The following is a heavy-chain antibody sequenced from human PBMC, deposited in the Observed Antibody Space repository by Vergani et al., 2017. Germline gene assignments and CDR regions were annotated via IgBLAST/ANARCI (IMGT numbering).Heavy chain of an antibody. V-gene: IGHV4-59*03. D-gene: IGHD2/OR15-2a*01. CDR3: ARVDTQVPSTSHFYYMDV. J-gene: IGHJ6*03. Sequence: QVQLQESGPGLVKPSETLSLTCTVSGGSISSYYWSWIRQPPGKGLEWIGYIHYSGSTNYNPSLKSRVTISADTSENQISLMLNSLTTADTAVYYCARVDTQVPSTSHFYYMDVWGKGTTVVVSS. CDR2: IHYSGST. CDR1: GGSISSYY.